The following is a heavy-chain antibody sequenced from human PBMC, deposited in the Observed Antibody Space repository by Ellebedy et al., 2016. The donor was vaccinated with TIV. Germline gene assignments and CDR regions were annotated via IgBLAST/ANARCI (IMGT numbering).Heavy chain of an antibody. D-gene: IGHD2-15*01. CDR2: ISYDGSNK. J-gene: IGHJ6*02. V-gene: IGHV3-30*03. CDR1: GFPFSSHG. CDR3: ARSLEMLMVVERFGMDV. Sequence: PGGSLRLSCAASGFPFSSHGMHWFRQAPGKGLEWMAIISYDGSNKYYADSVKGRFTISRDNSNSTLYLQMNSLRAEDTAAYYCARSLEMLMVVERFGMDVWGQGTTVTVSS.